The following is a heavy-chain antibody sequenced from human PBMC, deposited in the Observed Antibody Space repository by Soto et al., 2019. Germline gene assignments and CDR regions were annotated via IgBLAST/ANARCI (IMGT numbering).Heavy chain of an antibody. J-gene: IGHJ4*02. CDR3: AHRTYYASGRQFDY. CDR1: GFSLSTSGVG. V-gene: IGHV2-5*02. CDR2: IYWDDET. D-gene: IGHD3-10*01. Sequence: QITLEESGPTLVKPTQTLTLTCTFSGFSLSTSGVGVGWIRQPPGKALEWLAVIYWDDETRYSPSLQSRLTVTRDTSKNQVVLTMTNMDPVDTAKYYCAHRTYYASGRQFDYWGQGTLVTVSS.